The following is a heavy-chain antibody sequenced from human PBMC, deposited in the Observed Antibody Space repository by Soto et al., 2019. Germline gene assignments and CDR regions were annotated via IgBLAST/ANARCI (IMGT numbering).Heavy chain of an antibody. Sequence: EVELVESGGGLVKPGGSLKLSCAASGFTFRTYNMIWVRQAPGKGLEWVSSISAGSSNIYYAPSVKGRFTISRDNAKNLLYVQINSLTAEDTAVYYCARQYPSSSRHFDYWGQGTLVIVSS. J-gene: IGHJ4*02. CDR1: GFTFRTYN. D-gene: IGHD6-6*01. V-gene: IGHV3-21*01. CDR3: ARQYPSSSRHFDY. CDR2: ISAGSSNI.